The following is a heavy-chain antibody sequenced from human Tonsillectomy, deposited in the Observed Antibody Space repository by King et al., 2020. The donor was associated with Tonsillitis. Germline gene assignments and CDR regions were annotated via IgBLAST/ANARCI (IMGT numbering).Heavy chain of an antibody. J-gene: IGHJ3*02. Sequence: VQLVESGGGLIQPGGSLRLSCAVSGFTVTSDYMSWLRQAPGKGLEWVSIIYSGGNTYYADSVKGRFTISRDTSKDTVYLQMNSLRAEDTAVYYCVRGRYDCWSGFYYIAFGIWGQGTLVTVSS. CDR3: VRGRYDCWSGFYYIAFGI. CDR1: GFTVTSDY. CDR2: IYSGGNT. V-gene: IGHV3-53*01. D-gene: IGHD3-3*01.